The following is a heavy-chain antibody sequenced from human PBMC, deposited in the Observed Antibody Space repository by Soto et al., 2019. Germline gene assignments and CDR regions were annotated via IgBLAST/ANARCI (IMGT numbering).Heavy chain of an antibody. CDR2: IYYSGNT. CDR3: ARVGYCSSTSCYHHWFDP. Sequence: SETLSLTCSVSGGSISSGYYYWSWIRQPPGKGLEWIGNIYYSGNTNYNPSLKSRVTISVDTSKNQFSLKLSSVTAADTAVYYCARVGYCSSTSCYHHWFDPWGQGTLVTVSS. J-gene: IGHJ5*02. D-gene: IGHD2-2*01. CDR1: GGSISSGYYY. V-gene: IGHV4-61*01.